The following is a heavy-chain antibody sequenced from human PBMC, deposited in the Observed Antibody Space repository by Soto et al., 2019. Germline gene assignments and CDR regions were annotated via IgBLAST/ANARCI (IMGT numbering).Heavy chain of an antibody. D-gene: IGHD2-21*02. CDR3: ARPKNSYCGGDCYFDY. J-gene: IGHJ4*02. CDR1: GYTFTSYY. V-gene: IGHV1-46*01. CDR2: INPSGGST. Sequence: QVQLVQSGAEVKKPGASVKVSCKASGYTFTSYYMHWVRQAPGQGLEWMGIINPSGGSTSYAQKFQGRVTMTRDTSTSTVYRELSSLRSGDTAVYYCARPKNSYCGGDCYFDYWGQGTLVTVSS.